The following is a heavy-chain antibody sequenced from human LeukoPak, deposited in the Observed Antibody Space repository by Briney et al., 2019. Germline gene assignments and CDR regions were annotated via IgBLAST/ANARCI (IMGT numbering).Heavy chain of an antibody. CDR2: MSSNGGTT. V-gene: IGHV3-64*01. J-gene: IGHJ4*02. D-gene: IGHD1-26*01. CDR1: GFTFSSYA. Sequence: GLSLRLSCAASGFTFSSYAMHWVRQAPAKGLEYVSAMSSNGGTTDYANSVKGRFTISRDNSKNTLYLQMGSLRAEDMAVYYCARVGDVGPFDYWGQGTLVTVSS. CDR3: ARVGDVGPFDY.